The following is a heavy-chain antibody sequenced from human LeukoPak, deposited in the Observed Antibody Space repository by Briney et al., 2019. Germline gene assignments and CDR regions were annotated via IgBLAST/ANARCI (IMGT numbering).Heavy chain of an antibody. J-gene: IGHJ5*02. CDR1: SGSISTSNYY. Sequence: SETLSLTCTVSSGSISTSNYYWGWVRQPPGKALEWIGNIFYSGSTYYSPSLKSRVTISLDTSRNQFSLKLSSVTAEDTAVYYCAKPYFDPWGQGTLVTVSS. CDR3: AKPYFDP. CDR2: IFYSGST. V-gene: IGHV4-39*07.